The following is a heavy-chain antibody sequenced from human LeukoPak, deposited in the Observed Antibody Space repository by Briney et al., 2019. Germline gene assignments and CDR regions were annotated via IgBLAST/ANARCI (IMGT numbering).Heavy chain of an antibody. CDR3: AKDQRAHYDAAFDI. Sequence: PGGSLRLSCAASGFTFSSYAMHWVRQAPGKGLEWVAVISYDGSNKYYADSVKGRFTISRDNSKNTLYLQMNSLRAEDTAVYYCAKDQRAHYDAAFDIWGQGTMVTVSS. CDR1: GFTFSSYA. CDR2: ISYDGSNK. J-gene: IGHJ3*02. D-gene: IGHD3-22*01. V-gene: IGHV3-30-3*01.